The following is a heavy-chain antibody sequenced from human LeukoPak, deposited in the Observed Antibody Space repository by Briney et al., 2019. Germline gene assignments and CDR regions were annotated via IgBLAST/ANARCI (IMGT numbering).Heavy chain of an antibody. CDR1: EYTFTGYY. J-gene: IGHJ4*02. CDR2: MNPNSGGT. Sequence: ASVKVSCKASEYTFTGYYIHWVRQAPGQGLEWMGWMNPNSGGTDYAQKFQGRVTMTRDTSISTAYMELSRLRSDDTALYYCTRAPSSGPFDYWGQGTLVTVSS. CDR3: TRAPSSGPFDY. D-gene: IGHD3-22*01. V-gene: IGHV1-2*02.